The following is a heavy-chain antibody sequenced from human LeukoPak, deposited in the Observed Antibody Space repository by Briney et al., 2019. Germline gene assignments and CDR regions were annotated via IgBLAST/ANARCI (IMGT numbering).Heavy chain of an antibody. J-gene: IGHJ4*02. D-gene: IGHD3-22*01. Sequence: GGSLRLSCAASGFIFSNYAMSWVRQAPGKGLEWVSVTYSGGITNYADSVKGRFTVSRDNSKNTLYLQMNSLRAEDTAVYYCARETSGYYDYWGQGTLVTVSS. CDR1: GFIFSNYA. V-gene: IGHV3-66*01. CDR2: TYSGGIT. CDR3: ARETSGYYDY.